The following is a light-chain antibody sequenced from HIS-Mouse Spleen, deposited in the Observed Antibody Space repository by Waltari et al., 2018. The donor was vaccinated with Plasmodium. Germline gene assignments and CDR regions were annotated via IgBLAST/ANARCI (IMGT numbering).Light chain of an antibody. CDR3: QQRSNWLT. Sequence: ELVLTQSPATLSLSPAERAPLSCRASQSVSSYLAWYQQKPGQAPRLLIYDASNSATGIPARFSGSGSGTDFPLTISSLAPEDFAVYYGQQRSNWLTFGGGTKVEIK. V-gene: IGKV3-11*01. CDR1: QSVSSY. J-gene: IGKJ4*01. CDR2: DAS.